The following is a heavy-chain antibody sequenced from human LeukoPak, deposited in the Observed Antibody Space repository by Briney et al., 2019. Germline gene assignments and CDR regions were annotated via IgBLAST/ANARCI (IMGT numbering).Heavy chain of an antibody. Sequence: ASVNVSCKASGHDFSDFYFNWVRRAPGRGLEWVGWINPHSRATHYAQRFRGRVTMEASISTGYMELNSLTSDDTAVYYCVTTSVTHTRDPWGQGTLVTVSS. CDR1: GHDFSDFY. CDR3: VTTSVTHTRDP. V-gene: IGHV1-2*02. CDR2: INPHSRAT. J-gene: IGHJ5*02. D-gene: IGHD5/OR15-5a*01.